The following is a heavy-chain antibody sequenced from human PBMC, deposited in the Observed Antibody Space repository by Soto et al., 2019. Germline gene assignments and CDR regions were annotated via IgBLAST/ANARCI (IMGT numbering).Heavy chain of an antibody. V-gene: IGHV3-66*01. CDR2: SSSGGGT. CDR1: RFTFSNYW. D-gene: IGHD3-10*01. Sequence: PGGSLRLSCSASRFTFSNYWMSWVRHAPGKRLEWVSSSSSGGGTDYADSVKGRFTVSRDTSRNTLYLQMNSLRAEDTAVYYCARDSSDYFDSWGQGTLVTVSS. J-gene: IGHJ4*02. CDR3: ARDSSDYFDS.